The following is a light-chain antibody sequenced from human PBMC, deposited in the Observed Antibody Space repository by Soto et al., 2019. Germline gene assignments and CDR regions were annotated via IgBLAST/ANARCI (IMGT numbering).Light chain of an antibody. CDR1: QNVIHDSNSKNF. J-gene: IGKJ4*01. CDR3: RQYQTPPLP. CDR2: WAS. Sequence: DIVLTQSPDSLAVSLGERATINCKSSQNVIHDSNSKNFLAWYPQKPVQPPKLLMYWASTRESGVPDRFSSRGSVTDFTLTISSLQAEDVAVYYSRQYQTPPLPFGGGTNVEIK. V-gene: IGKV4-1*01.